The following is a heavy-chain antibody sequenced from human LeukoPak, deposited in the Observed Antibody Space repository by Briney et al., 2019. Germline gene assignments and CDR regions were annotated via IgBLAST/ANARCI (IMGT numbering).Heavy chain of an antibody. V-gene: IGHV4-34*01. D-gene: IGHD1-26*01. CDR3: ARGTWDSRGWALDI. J-gene: IGHJ3*02. Sequence: SETLSLTCAVYGGSFSGHFWSWIRQPPGKGLEWIGEINHSGTTNYNPSLKRRVTISVDTSKNQFSLKLSSVTAADTAVYYCARGTWDSRGWALDIWGQGTTVTVSS. CDR2: INHSGTT. CDR1: GGSFSGHF.